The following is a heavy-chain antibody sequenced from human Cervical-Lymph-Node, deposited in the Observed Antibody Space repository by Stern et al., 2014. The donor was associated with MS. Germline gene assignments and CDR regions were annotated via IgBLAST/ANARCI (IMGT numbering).Heavy chain of an antibody. Sequence: QVQLQESGPGLVKPSETLSLTCTVSGGSFSSYYWRWIRQPPGKGLEWIGDIYYSGSTNYNPSLTRRVTISVDTSKKQFALKLLSVTAADTAVYCCAGGGDCSRTSCYLKGASYFDYWGQGTLVTVSS. J-gene: IGHJ4*02. CDR1: GGSFSSYY. CDR3: AGGGDCSRTSCYLKGASYFDY. D-gene: IGHD2-2*01. CDR2: IYYSGST. V-gene: IGHV4-59*01.